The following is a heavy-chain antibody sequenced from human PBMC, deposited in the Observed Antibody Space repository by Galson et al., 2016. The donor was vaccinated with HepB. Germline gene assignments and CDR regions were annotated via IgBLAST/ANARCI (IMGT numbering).Heavy chain of an antibody. Sequence: SLRLSCAASGFTFSSYGMHWVRQAPGKGLEWVAVIWYEGNNKYFAEYVKGRFAISRDNSRNTLYLQMNSLRAEDTAVYYCARGRVYYDTSGYYLPYFDYWGQGTLVTVSS. CDR2: IWYEGNNK. CDR3: ARGRVYYDTSGYYLPYFDY. CDR1: GFTFSSYG. V-gene: IGHV3-33*01. D-gene: IGHD3-22*01. J-gene: IGHJ4*02.